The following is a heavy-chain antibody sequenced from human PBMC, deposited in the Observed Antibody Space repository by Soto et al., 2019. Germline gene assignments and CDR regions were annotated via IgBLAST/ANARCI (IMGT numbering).Heavy chain of an antibody. V-gene: IGHV4-34*01. CDR1: GGSFSSNY. J-gene: IGHJ4*02. D-gene: IGHD3-22*01. Sequence: AETLTLTCAVYGGSFSSNYWSWIRQPPGKGLEWIGEINHSGSTNYNPSLKSRVTISVDTSKNQFSLKLSSVTAADTAVYYCATGGIYDSSGYYENYWGQGTLVTVSS. CDR2: INHSGST. CDR3: ATGGIYDSSGYYENY.